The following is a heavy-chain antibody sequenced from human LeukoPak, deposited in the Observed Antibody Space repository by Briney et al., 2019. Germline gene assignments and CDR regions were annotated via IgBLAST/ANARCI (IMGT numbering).Heavy chain of an antibody. CDR2: INHSGST. D-gene: IGHD7-27*01. CDR3: ARLPTSTGTGFDY. Sequence: PSETLSLTCTVSGGSISSHYWSWIRQPPGKGLEWIGEINHSGSTNYNPSLKSRVTISVDMSKNQFSLKLSSVTAADTAVYYCARLPTSTGTGFDYWGQGTLVTVSS. V-gene: IGHV4-34*01. J-gene: IGHJ4*02. CDR1: GGSISSHY.